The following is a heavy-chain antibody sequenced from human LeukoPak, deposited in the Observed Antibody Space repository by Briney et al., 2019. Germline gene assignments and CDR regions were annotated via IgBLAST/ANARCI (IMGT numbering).Heavy chain of an antibody. CDR1: GYSFTSYA. D-gene: IGHD4-11*01. CDR2: INTKTGNP. V-gene: IGHV7-4-1*02. CDR3: AREVRAFDY. Sequence: ASVKVSFKASGYSFTSYAMNWVRQAPGQGLEWMGWINTKTGNPTYAQGFTGRFVFSLDTSFSTAYLQISSLKAEDTAVYYCAREVRAFDYWGQGTLVTVSS. J-gene: IGHJ4*02.